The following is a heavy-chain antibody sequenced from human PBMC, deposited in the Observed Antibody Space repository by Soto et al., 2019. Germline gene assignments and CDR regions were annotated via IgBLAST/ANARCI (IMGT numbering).Heavy chain of an antibody. CDR3: ATLGYDDILTGYWVTPGKYYLDY. Sequence: ASVKVSCKVSGYTLTEVSMHWVRQAPGKGLEWMGGFDPEDGETIYAQKFQGRVTMTEDTSSDTAYMELSSLRSEDTAVYYCATLGYDDILTGYWVTPGKYYLDYWGQGTLVTVSS. D-gene: IGHD3-9*01. CDR2: FDPEDGET. J-gene: IGHJ4*02. CDR1: GYTLTEVS. V-gene: IGHV1-24*01.